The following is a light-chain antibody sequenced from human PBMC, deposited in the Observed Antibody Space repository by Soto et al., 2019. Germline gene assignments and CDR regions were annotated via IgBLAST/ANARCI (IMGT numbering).Light chain of an antibody. J-gene: IGLJ3*02. CDR2: ENN. V-gene: IGLV1-51*02. Sequence: QSVLTQPPSVYAAPGQKVTISCSGSSSNIGNNYVSWYQQLPGTAPKLLIYENNKRPSGIPDRFSGSKSGTSATLGITGLQTGDEAEYYCGTWDSSLSARVFGGGTQLTVL. CDR3: GTWDSSLSARV. CDR1: SSNIGNNY.